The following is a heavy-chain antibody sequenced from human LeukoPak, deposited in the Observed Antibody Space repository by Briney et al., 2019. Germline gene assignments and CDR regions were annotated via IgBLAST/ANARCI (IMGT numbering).Heavy chain of an antibody. V-gene: IGHV1-2*02. Sequence: ASVKVSCKASGYTFTGYYMHWVRQAPGQEREGMGWINANSGGTNYAQKFQGRVTMTRDTSISTAYMELSRLRSDDTAVYYCARAACSGGSCYWDLRYWGQGTLVTVYS. CDR2: INANSGGT. CDR3: ARAACSGGSCYWDLRY. J-gene: IGHJ4*02. CDR1: GYTFTGYY. D-gene: IGHD2-15*01.